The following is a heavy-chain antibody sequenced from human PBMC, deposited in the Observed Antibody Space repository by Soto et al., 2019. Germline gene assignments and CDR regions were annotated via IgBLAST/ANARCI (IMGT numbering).Heavy chain of an antibody. Sequence: EVQLLESGGGLVQPGGSLRLSCAASGFTFSSYAMSWVRQAPGKGLEWVSAISGSGGSTYYADSVKGRFTISRDNSKNTLYLKRNSLRAEDTAVYYCAKASGWFGEFDYGGQGTLVTVSS. CDR1: GFTFSSYA. J-gene: IGHJ4*02. CDR3: AKASGWFGEFDY. V-gene: IGHV3-23*01. CDR2: ISGSGGST. D-gene: IGHD3-10*01.